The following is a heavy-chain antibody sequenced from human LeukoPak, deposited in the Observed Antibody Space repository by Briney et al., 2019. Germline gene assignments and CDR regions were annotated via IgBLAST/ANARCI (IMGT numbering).Heavy chain of an antibody. CDR2: IYSGGST. CDR3: ARVIVGAAYDAFDI. CDR1: GFTFSSYA. Sequence: GGSLRLSCAASGFTFSSYAMSWVRQAPEKGLEWVAIIYSGGSTYYPDSVKGRFTLSRDSSKNTLSLQMNSLRAEDTAVYYCARVIVGAAYDAFDIWGLGTLVTVSS. D-gene: IGHD1-26*01. J-gene: IGHJ3*02. V-gene: IGHV3-66*01.